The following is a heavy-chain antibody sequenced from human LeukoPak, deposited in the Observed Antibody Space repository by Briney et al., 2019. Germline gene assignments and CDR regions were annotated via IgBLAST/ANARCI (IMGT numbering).Heavy chain of an antibody. D-gene: IGHD4-17*01. CDR1: GYTFTGYY. CDR2: INPNTGVT. CDR3: ARDRTTVTTGYYGMDV. J-gene: IGHJ6*02. V-gene: IGHV1-2*02. Sequence: ASVSVSCKASGYTFTGYYMHWVRQAPGQGLEWMGWINPNTGVTNYAQKFQGRVTLTRDTSIITAHMELTRLRSDDTAMYYCARDRTTVTTGYYGMDVWGQGTTLTASS.